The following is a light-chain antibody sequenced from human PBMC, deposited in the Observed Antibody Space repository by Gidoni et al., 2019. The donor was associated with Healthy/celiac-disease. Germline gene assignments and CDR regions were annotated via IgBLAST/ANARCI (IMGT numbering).Light chain of an antibody. CDR2: AAS. CDR1: QSVSSY. V-gene: IGKV3-11*01. Sequence: EIVLTQSPATLSLSPGESATLSCRASQSVSSYLAWYQQKPGQAPRLLIYAASNRATGIPARFSGSGSGTDFTLTISSLEPEDVAVYYCQQRSNWLTFGGGTKVEIK. J-gene: IGKJ4*01. CDR3: QQRSNWLT.